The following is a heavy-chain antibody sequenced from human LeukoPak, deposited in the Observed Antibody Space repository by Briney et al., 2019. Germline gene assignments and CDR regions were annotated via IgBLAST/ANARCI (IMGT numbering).Heavy chain of an antibody. D-gene: IGHD3-3*01. CDR3: ARVDYDFWSGPRVYFDY. V-gene: IGHV4-59*01. CDR2: IYYSGST. Sequence: PSETLSLTCTASGGSISSYYWSWIRQPPGKGLEWIGYIYYSGSTNYNPSLKSRVTISVDTSKNQFSLKLGSVTAADTAVYYCARVDYDFWSGPRVYFDYWGQGTLVTVSS. J-gene: IGHJ4*02. CDR1: GGSISSYY.